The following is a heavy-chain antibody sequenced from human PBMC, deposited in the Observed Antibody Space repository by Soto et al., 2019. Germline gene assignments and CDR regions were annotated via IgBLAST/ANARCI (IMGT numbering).Heavy chain of an antibody. Sequence: PGGSLRLCCAASGFTFSDYYMSWIRQAPGKGLEWVSYISSSSSYTNYADSVKGRFTISRDNAKNSLYLQMNSLRAEDTAVYYCAREPHYYYDSSGYYSQAVWGQGTTVTVSS. J-gene: IGHJ6*02. D-gene: IGHD3-22*01. CDR1: GFTFSDYY. CDR3: AREPHYYYDSSGYYSQAV. V-gene: IGHV3-11*06. CDR2: ISSSSSYT.